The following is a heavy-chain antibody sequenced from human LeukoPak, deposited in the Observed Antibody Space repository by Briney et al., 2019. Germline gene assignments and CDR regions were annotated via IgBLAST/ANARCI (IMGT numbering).Heavy chain of an antibody. CDR1: GGSISSYY. Sequence: SETLSLTCTVSGGSISSYYWSWIRQPPGKGLEWIGYIYYSGSTNYNPSLKSRVTISVDTSKNQFSLKLSSVTAADTAVYYCARTSAVAEKRNWFDPWGQGTLVTVSS. CDR2: IYYSGST. J-gene: IGHJ5*02. V-gene: IGHV4-59*12. D-gene: IGHD6-19*01. CDR3: ARTSAVAEKRNWFDP.